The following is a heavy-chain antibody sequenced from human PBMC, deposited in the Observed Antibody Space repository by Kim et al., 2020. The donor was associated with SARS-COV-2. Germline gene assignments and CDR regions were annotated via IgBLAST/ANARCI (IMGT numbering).Heavy chain of an antibody. CDR2: N. D-gene: IGHD6-13*01. CDR3: ARDEEQQLFDY. Sequence: NDYAVSVKSRITINPDTSKNQFSLQLNSVTPEDTAVYYCARDEEQQLFDYWGQGTLVTVSS. V-gene: IGHV6-1*01. J-gene: IGHJ4*02.